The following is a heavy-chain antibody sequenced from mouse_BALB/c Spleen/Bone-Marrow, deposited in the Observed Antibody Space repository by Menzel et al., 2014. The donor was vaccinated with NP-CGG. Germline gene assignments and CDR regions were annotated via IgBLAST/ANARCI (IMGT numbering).Heavy chain of an antibody. CDR3: ASLDYYGLQDY. Sequence: DVQLVESGGGLVQPGGSLKLSCAASGFEFSRYWMSWVRQAPGKGLEWIGEINPDSSTINYTPSLKDKFIITRDNAKNTRYLQMSKVRSEDAALYYCASLDYYGLQDYWGQGTTLTVSS. V-gene: IGHV4-1*02. CDR1: GFEFSRYW. J-gene: IGHJ2*01. D-gene: IGHD1-2*01. CDR2: INPDSSTI.